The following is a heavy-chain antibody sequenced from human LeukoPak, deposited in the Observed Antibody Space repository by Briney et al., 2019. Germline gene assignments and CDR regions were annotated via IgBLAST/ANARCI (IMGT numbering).Heavy chain of an antibody. D-gene: IGHD6-6*01. CDR3: ARGGAYSSSPFDY. J-gene: IGHJ4*02. CDR1: GFTFSSNW. V-gene: IGHV3-74*01. Sequence: GGSLRLSCAASGFTFSSNWMHWARQAPGKGLVWVSHINSDGSSTNYADSVKGRFTISRDNAKNTLYLQMNSLRAEDTAVYYCARGGAYSSSPFDYWGQGTLVTVSS. CDR2: INSDGSST.